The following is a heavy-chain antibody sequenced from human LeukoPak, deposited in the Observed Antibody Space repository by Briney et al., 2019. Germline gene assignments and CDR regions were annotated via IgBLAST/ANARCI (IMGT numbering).Heavy chain of an antibody. CDR2: INWNGGST. Sequence: GGSLRLSCAVSGFTFDDDGMSWVRQAPGKGLEWVAGINWNGGSTAYADSVKGRFTISRDNAKNSLYLQMNSLRVEDTALYHCARGVYSNADYFDYWGQGTLVTVSS. CDR3: ARGVYSNADYFDY. D-gene: IGHD4-11*01. V-gene: IGHV3-20*01. CDR1: GFTFDDDG. J-gene: IGHJ4*02.